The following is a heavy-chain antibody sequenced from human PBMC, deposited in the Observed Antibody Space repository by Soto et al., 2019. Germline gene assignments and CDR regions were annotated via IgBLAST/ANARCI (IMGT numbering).Heavy chain of an antibody. CDR3: ARNQLELSRMDV. CDR2: ISAYNGNT. Sequence: ASAKVSCTASGYTFPSYGISWVRQAPGQGLEWMGWISAYNGNTNYAQKLQGRVTMTTDTSTSTAYMELRSLRSDDTAVYYCARNQLELSRMDVWGQGTTVTVSS. D-gene: IGHD1-7*01. J-gene: IGHJ6*02. CDR1: GYTFPSYG. V-gene: IGHV1-18*01.